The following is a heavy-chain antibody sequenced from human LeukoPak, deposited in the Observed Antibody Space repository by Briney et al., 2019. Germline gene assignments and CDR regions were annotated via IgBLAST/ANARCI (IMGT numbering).Heavy chain of an antibody. D-gene: IGHD3-3*01. Sequence: ASVTVSCKASGYTFTGYYMHWVRQAPGQGVEWMGWINPNSGGTNYAQKFQGRVTMTRDTSISTAYMELSRLRSDDTAVYYCARAQYDPLYYYYMDVWGKGTTVTVSS. CDR1: GYTFTGYY. CDR2: INPNSGGT. CDR3: ARAQYDPLYYYYMDV. J-gene: IGHJ6*03. V-gene: IGHV1-2*02.